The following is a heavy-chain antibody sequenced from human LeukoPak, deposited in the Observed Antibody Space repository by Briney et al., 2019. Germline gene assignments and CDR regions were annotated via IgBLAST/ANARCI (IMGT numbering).Heavy chain of an antibody. V-gene: IGHV3-13*01. J-gene: IGHJ4*02. D-gene: IGHD3-3*01. CDR1: GFTFSSYD. CDR3: ARGGDFWSGPDY. Sequence: GGSLRLSCAASGFTFSSYDMHWDRQATGKGLEWGSAIGTAGDTYYPGSVKGRFTISRENAKNSLYLQMNSLRAGDTAVYYCARGGDFWSGPDYWGQGTLVTVSS. CDR2: IGTAGDT.